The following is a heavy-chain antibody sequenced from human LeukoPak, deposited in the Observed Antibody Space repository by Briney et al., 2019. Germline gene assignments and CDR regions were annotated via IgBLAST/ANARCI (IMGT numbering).Heavy chain of an antibody. CDR3: AKDKMGAMVTCFDY. D-gene: IGHD5-18*01. CDR2: IRYDGSNK. CDR1: RFTFSNYA. Sequence: QPGGSLRLSCAASRFTFSNYAIYWVRQAPGKGLEWVAFIRYDGSNKYYADSVKGRFTISRDNSKNTLYLQMNSLRAEDTAVYYCAKDKMGAMVTCFDYWGQGTLVTVSS. J-gene: IGHJ4*02. V-gene: IGHV3-30*02.